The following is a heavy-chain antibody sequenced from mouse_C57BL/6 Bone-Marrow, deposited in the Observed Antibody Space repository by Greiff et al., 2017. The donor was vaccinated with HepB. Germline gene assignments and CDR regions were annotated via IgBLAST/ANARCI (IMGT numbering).Heavy chain of an antibody. CDR2: ISDGGSYT. J-gene: IGHJ3*01. V-gene: IGHV5-4*01. Sequence: DVHLVESGGGLVKPGGSLKLSCAASGFTFSSYAMSWVRQTPEKRLEWVATISDGGSYTYYPDNVKGRFTISRDNAKNNLYLQMSHLKSEDTAMYYCAREDTRAYWGQGTLVTVSA. D-gene: IGHD1-1*01. CDR3: AREDTRAY. CDR1: GFTFSSYA.